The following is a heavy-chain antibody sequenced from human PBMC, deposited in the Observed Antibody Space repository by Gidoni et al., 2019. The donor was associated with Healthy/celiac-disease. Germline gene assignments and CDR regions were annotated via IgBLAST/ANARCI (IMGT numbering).Heavy chain of an antibody. CDR1: GFTFSSYG. D-gene: IGHD3-10*01. V-gene: IGHV3-33*01. Sequence: QVQLVESGGGVVQPGRSLRLSCAASGFTFSSYGMHWVRQAPGKGLEWVAVIWYDGSNKYYADSVKGRFTISRDNSKNTLYLQMNSLRAEDTAVYYCAREKLWFGESIINYGMDVWGQGTTVTVSS. J-gene: IGHJ6*02. CDR3: AREKLWFGESIINYGMDV. CDR2: IWYDGSNK.